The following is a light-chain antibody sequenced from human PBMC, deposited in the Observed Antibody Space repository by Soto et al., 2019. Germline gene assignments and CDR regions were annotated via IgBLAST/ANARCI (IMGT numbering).Light chain of an antibody. V-gene: IGKV1-39*01. CDR2: AAS. CDR1: QSISSY. Sequence: DIQMTQSPSSLSASVGDRVTITCRASQSISSYLNWYQQKPGKAPKLLIYAASSLQSGVPSRFSGRGSVTDFTLTISRLQPEDFATYYCQQSYSTPKTFGQGTKVEIK. CDR3: QQSYSTPKT. J-gene: IGKJ1*01.